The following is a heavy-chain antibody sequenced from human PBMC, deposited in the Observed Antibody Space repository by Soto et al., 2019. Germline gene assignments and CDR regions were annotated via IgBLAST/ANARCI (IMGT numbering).Heavy chain of an antibody. J-gene: IGHJ6*02. V-gene: IGHV3-23*01. CDR3: AKHQDEYGDSVLGDSYYDRYYGMDV. CDR2: ISGSRGRT. Sequence: GGSLRLSRATSGIIFSNFAMSWLRQAPGKGLEWVAGISGSRGRTYYADSVKGRVTISRDNSKNTLHLQMNSLRAEDTARDYCAKHQDEYGDSVLGDSYYDRYYGMDVWGQGTTVTVSS. D-gene: IGHD4-17*01. CDR1: GIIFSNFA.